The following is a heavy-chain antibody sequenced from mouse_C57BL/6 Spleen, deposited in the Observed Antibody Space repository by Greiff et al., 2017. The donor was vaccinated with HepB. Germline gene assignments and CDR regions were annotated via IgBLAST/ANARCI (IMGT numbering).Heavy chain of an antibody. CDR1: GYAFSSYW. Sequence: QVQLQQSGAELVKPGASVKISCKASGYAFSSYWMNWVKQRPGKGLEWIGQIYPGDGDTNYNGKFKGKATLTADKSSSTAYMQLSSLTSEDSAVYFGARGGYYYGTRYFDVWGTGTTVTVSS. CDR3: ARGGYYYGTRYFDV. CDR2: IYPGDGDT. V-gene: IGHV1-80*01. J-gene: IGHJ1*03. D-gene: IGHD1-1*01.